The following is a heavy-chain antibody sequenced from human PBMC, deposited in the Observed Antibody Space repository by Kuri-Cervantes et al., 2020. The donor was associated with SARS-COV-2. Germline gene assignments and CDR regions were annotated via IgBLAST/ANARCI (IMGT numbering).Heavy chain of an antibody. J-gene: IGHJ4*02. CDR1: GGSLSPYY. V-gene: IGHV4-59*12. D-gene: IGHD5-18*01. Sequence: SETLSLTCSVSGGSLSPYYWSWIRQPPGTGLEYIGYIYYSGTTNCHPSLKSRVSISVDTSKNQFSLKLKSVTAADTAVYYCAREVRGYHYGYFDYWGQGTLVTVSS. CDR3: AREVRGYHYGYFDY. CDR2: IYYSGTT.